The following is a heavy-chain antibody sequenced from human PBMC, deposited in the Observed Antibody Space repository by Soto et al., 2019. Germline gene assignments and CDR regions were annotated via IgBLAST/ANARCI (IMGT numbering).Heavy chain of an antibody. CDR2: IWYDGSNK. CDR1: GFTFSSYG. CDR3: ARDKSMVRGVIGY. Sequence: GGSLRLSCAASGFTFSSYGMHWVRQAPGKGLEWVAVIWYDGSNKYYADSVKGRFTISRDNSKNTLYLQMNSLRAEDTAVYYCARDKSMVRGVIGYWGQGTLVTVSS. V-gene: IGHV3-33*01. J-gene: IGHJ4*02. D-gene: IGHD3-10*01.